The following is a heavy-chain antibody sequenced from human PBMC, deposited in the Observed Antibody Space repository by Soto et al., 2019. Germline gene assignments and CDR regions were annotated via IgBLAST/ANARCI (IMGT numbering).Heavy chain of an antibody. Sequence: QVQLVQSGAEVKKPGASVKVSCKASGYTFTSSYIHWVRQAPGQGLEWMAIINPMGGSTNYAQKFQGRVTVTMDTSASTVYMELSSLRSEDTAVYYCGRGLFTGDYWGQGPLVTVSS. V-gene: IGHV1-46*03. J-gene: IGHJ4*02. CDR1: GYTFTSSY. D-gene: IGHD3-10*01. CDR2: INPMGGST. CDR3: GRGLFTGDY.